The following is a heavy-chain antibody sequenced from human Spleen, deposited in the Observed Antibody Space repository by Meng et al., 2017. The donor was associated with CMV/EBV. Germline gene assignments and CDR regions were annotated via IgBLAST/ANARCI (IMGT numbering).Heavy chain of an antibody. CDR2: ISGSGGGT. V-gene: IGHV3-23*01. CDR3: AKDTPGSGSDGH. CDR1: GVTFISTA. D-gene: IGHD1-26*01. J-gene: IGHJ4*02. Sequence: ASGVTFISTAMNWVRQAPGKGLEWVSAISGSGGGTYYADSVKGRFTISRDNSKNTLYLQMNSLRAEDTAVYYCAKDTPGSGSDGHWGQGTLVTVSS.